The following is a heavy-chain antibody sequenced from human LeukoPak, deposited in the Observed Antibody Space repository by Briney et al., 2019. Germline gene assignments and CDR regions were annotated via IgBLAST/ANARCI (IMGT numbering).Heavy chain of an antibody. CDR3: AIGLWFGEWNWFDP. J-gene: IGHJ5*02. CDR2: INPNSGGT. CDR1: GYTFTGYY. V-gene: IGHV1-2*02. Sequence: GASVKVSCKASGYTFTGYYMHWVRQAPGQGLEWMGWINPNSGGTNYAQKFQGRVTMTRDTSISTAYMELSRLRSDDTAVYYCAIGLWFGEWNWFDPWGQGTLVTVSS. D-gene: IGHD3-10*01.